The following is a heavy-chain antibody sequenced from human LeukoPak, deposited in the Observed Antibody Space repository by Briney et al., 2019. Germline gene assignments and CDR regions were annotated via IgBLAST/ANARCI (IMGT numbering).Heavy chain of an antibody. CDR2: ISWNSGSI. CDR1: GFTFDDYA. D-gene: IGHD3-10*01. J-gene: IGHJ4*02. V-gene: IGHV3-9*01. CDR3: AKDSGSGSSYPLDY. Sequence: GGSLRLSCAASGFTFDDYAMHWVRQAPGKGLEWVSGISWNSGSIGYADSVKGRFTISRDNAKNSLYLQMNSLRAEDTALYYCAKDSGSGSSYPLDYWGQGSLVAVSS.